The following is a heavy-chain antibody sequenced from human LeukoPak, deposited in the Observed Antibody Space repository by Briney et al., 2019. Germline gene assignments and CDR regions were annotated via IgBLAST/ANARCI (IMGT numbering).Heavy chain of an antibody. CDR2: ISYDGSNK. Sequence: GGSLRLSCAASGFTFSSYAMHWVRQAPGKGLEWVAVISYDGSNKYYADSVKGRFTISRDNSKNTLYLQMNSLRAEDTAVYYCARGPLVGATTRSGIDYWGQGTLVIVSS. D-gene: IGHD1-26*01. V-gene: IGHV3-30-3*01. CDR3: ARGPLVGATTRSGIDY. CDR1: GFTFSSYA. J-gene: IGHJ4*02.